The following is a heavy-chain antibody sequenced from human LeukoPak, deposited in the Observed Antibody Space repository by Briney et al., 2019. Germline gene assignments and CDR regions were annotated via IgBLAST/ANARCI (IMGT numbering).Heavy chain of an antibody. V-gene: IGHV4-39*07. Sequence: PSETLSLTCTVSGGSISSSSYYWGWIRQPPGKGLEWIGSIYYSGSTYYNPSLKSRVTISVDTSKNQFSLKLSSVTAADTAVYYCASSKGGFYYDSSGYYLTDWGQGTLVTVSS. CDR2: IYYSGST. J-gene: IGHJ4*02. CDR1: GGSISSSSYY. CDR3: ASSKGGFYYDSSGYYLTD. D-gene: IGHD3-22*01.